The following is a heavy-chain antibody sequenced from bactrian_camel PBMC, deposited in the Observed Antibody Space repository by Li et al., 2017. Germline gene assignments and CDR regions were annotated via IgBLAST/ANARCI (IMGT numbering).Heavy chain of an antibody. V-gene: IGHV3S1*01. CDR2: ISTGGSST. D-gene: IGHD4*01. J-gene: IGHJ4*01. Sequence: HVQLVESGGGLVQPGGSLRLSCAASGFTFSNHGMSWVRQAPGKGLEWVSTISTGGSSTYYPDSVKGRFTISRDNAKNTVYLQLNSLKTEDMAMYYCAKGGTDSEYEVSNLHYWGQGTQVTVS. CDR3: AKGGTDSEYEVSNLHY. CDR1: GFTFSNHG.